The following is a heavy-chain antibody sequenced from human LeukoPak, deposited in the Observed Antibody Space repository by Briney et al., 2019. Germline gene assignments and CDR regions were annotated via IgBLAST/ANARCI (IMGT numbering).Heavy chain of an antibody. CDR1: GGSISSSSYY. D-gene: IGHD6-19*01. Sequence: PSETLSLTCTVSGGSISSSSYYWGWIRQPPGKGLEWIGSIYYSGSTNYNPSLKSRVTISVDTSKNQFSLKLSSVTAADTAVYYCARKYGSGWYVEYWGQGTLVTVSS. J-gene: IGHJ4*02. V-gene: IGHV4-39*07. CDR2: IYYSGST. CDR3: ARKYGSGWYVEY.